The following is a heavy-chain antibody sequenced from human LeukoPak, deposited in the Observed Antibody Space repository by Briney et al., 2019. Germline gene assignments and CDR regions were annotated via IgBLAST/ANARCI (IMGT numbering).Heavy chain of an antibody. V-gene: IGHV3-74*01. CDR3: ARVDTVMAYYFDL. D-gene: IGHD5-18*01. J-gene: IGHJ4*02. CDR1: GFTFSNYW. CDR2: ISGDGTGI. Sequence: GGSLRLSCAASGFTFSNYWMHWVRQAPGKGLVWVSRISGDGTGITFADSVMGRFTISRHNSRNTLYLQMNSLRAEDTAVYYCARVDTVMAYYFDLWGQGTLVTVSS.